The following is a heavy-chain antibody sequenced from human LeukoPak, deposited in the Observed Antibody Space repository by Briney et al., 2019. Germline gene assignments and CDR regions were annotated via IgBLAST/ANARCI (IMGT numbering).Heavy chain of an antibody. D-gene: IGHD3-22*01. CDR2: ISGDGGST. CDR3: AKDISVVNHIFDY. J-gene: IGHJ4*02. CDR1: GFTFDDYA. Sequence: GGSLRLSCAASGFTFDDYAMHWVRQAPGKGLEWVSLISGDGGSTYYADSVKGRFTISRDNSKNSLYLQMNSLRTEETALYYCAKDISVVNHIFDYWGQGTLVTVSS. V-gene: IGHV3-43*02.